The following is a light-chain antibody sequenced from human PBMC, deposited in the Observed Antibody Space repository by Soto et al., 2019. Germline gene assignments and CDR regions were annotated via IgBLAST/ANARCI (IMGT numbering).Light chain of an antibody. J-gene: IGKJ1*01. CDR2: GAS. CDR1: QSVSSN. CDR3: HQYNNWPPWT. Sequence: EIVMTQSPATLSVSPGERATLSCRASQSVSSNLAWYQQKPGQAPRLLIYGASTRVTGIPARFSGSGSGTEFTLTISSLQSEDYAVYYCHQYNNWPPWTFGQGTKVDIK. V-gene: IGKV3-15*01.